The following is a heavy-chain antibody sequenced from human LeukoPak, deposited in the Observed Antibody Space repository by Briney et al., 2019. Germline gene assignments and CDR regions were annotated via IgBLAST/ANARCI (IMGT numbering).Heavy chain of an antibody. CDR1: GFTFSSYA. CDR3: AKVLDYGDYVGYYYYMDV. V-gene: IGHV3-23*01. J-gene: IGHJ6*03. Sequence: QPGGSLRLSCAASGFTFSSYAMSWVRQAPGKGLEWVSAISGSGGSTYYADSVKGRFTISRDNSKNTLYLQMNSLRAEDTAVYYCAKVLDYGDYVGYYYYMDVWGKGTTVTVSS. D-gene: IGHD4-17*01. CDR2: ISGSGGST.